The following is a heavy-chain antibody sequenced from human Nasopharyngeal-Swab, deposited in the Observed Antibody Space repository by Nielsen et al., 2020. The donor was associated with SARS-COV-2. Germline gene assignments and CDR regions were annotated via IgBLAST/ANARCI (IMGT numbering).Heavy chain of an antibody. CDR1: GGTFSSYA. J-gene: IGHJ4*02. D-gene: IGHD1-26*01. CDR3: ARAIVGATGDY. CDR2: IIPILGIA. V-gene: IGHV1-69*04. Sequence: SVKVSCKASGGTFSSYAISWVRQAPGQGLEWMGRIIPILGIANYAQKLQGRVTITADKSTSTAYMELSSLRSEDTAVYYCARAIVGATGDYWGQGTLVTVSS.